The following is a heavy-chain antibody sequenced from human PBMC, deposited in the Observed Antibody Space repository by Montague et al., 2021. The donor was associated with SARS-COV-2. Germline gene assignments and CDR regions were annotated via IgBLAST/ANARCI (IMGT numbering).Heavy chain of an antibody. Sequence: TLSLTCTVSGASISTGIYYWSWIRQPAGKGLEWIGRIRTTGHTDYNISLKSRVFMSVDTSTNQFSLSLTSVTAADTAVYFCARFGSGTLEFDLWGQGTLVTVSS. V-gene: IGHV4-61*02. D-gene: IGHD1-26*01. CDR2: IRTTGHT. CDR1: GASISTGIYY. J-gene: IGHJ4*02. CDR3: ARFGSGTLEFDL.